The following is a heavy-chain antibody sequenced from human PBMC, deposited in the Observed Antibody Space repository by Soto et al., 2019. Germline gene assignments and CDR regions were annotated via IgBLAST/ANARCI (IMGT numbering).Heavy chain of an antibody. CDR1: GFTFSSYG. D-gene: IGHD4-17*01. CDR3: AKLPHDYGDYADY. Sequence: LRLSCAASGFTFSSYGMHWVRQAPGKGLEWVAVISYDGSNKYYADSVKGRFTISRDNSKNTLYLQMNSLRAEDTAVYYCAKLPHDYGDYADYWGQGTLVTVSS. CDR2: ISYDGSNK. J-gene: IGHJ4*02. V-gene: IGHV3-30*18.